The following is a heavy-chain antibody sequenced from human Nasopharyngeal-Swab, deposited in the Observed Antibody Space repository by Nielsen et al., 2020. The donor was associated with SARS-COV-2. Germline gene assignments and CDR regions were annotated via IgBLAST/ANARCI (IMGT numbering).Heavy chain of an antibody. CDR3: ARDYWWSFDY. CDR2: IKPDGSEK. D-gene: IGHD2-15*01. V-gene: IGHV3-7*03. CDR1: GFTFSYYW. Sequence: GGSLRLSCAAPGFTFSYYWMNWLRQAPGKGLEGVAIIKPDGSEKYYVDSVKGRFNISRDNAKNSLYLQMNSLRAEDTAVYYCARDYWWSFDYWGQGTLVTVSS. J-gene: IGHJ4*02.